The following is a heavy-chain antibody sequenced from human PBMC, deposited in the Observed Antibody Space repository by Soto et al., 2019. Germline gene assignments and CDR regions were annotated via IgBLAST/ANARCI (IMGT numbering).Heavy chain of an antibody. V-gene: IGHV4-59*01. CDR1: GGSISSYY. D-gene: IGHD3-3*01. Sequence: SETLSLTCTVSGGSISSYYWSWIRQPPGKGLELIGYIYYSGSTNYNPSLKSRVTISVDTSKNQFSLKLSSVTAADTAVYYCARSIPYYDFWSGYYLARWFDPWGQGTLVTVSS. J-gene: IGHJ5*02. CDR2: IYYSGST. CDR3: ARSIPYYDFWSGYYLARWFDP.